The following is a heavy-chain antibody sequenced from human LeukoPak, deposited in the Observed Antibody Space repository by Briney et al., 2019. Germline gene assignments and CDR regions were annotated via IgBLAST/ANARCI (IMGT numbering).Heavy chain of an antibody. D-gene: IGHD3-22*01. J-gene: IGHJ6*03. CDR1: GGSISSYY. CDR2: IYTSGST. V-gene: IGHV4-4*07. CDR3: VSSHYDSSGYYVYYMDV. Sequence: SETLPLTCTVSGGSISSYYWSWIRQPAGKGLEWIGRIYTSGSTNYNPSLKSRVTMSVDTSKNQFSLKLSSVTAADTAVYYCVSSHYDSSGYYVYYMDVWGKGTTVTVSS.